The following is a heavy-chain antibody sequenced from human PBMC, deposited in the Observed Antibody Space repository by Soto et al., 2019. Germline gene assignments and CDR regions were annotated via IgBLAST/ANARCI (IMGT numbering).Heavy chain of an antibody. CDR3: AKDIDVGITMIVVVTVKGPPEYFQH. D-gene: IGHD3-22*01. CDR2: ISGSGGST. J-gene: IGHJ1*01. Sequence: EVQLLESGGGLVQPGGSLRLSCAASGFTFSSYAMSWVRQAPGKGLEWVSAISGSGGSTYYADSVKGRFTISRDNSKNTLYLQMNSLRAEDTAVYYCAKDIDVGITMIVVVTVKGPPEYFQHWGQGTLVTVSS. V-gene: IGHV3-23*01. CDR1: GFTFSSYA.